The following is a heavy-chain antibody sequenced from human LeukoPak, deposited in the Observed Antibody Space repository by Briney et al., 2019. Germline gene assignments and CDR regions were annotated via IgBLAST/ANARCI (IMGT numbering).Heavy chain of an antibody. CDR1: GGSFSGYY. Sequence: SETLSLTCAVYGGSFSGYYWSWIRQAPGKGLEWIGEINHSGSTNYNPSLKSRVTISVDTSKNQFSLKLSSVTAADTAVYYCARVFYYYYGMDVWGQGTTVTVSS. CDR3: ARVFYYYYGMDV. V-gene: IGHV4-34*01. J-gene: IGHJ6*02. CDR2: INHSGST.